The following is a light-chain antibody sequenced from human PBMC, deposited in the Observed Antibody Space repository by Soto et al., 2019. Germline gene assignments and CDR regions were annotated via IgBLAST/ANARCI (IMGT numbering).Light chain of an antibody. CDR3: QQYHSYPWT. J-gene: IGKJ1*01. Sequence: DIQMTQSPSTLSASVGDTVTITCRASQSISGYLAWYQQTPGKAPKLLRLESGVPSRFIGSGSGTGFTRTISSLQPDDSASYYCQQYHSYPWTFGQGTRVEIK. V-gene: IGKV1-5*01. CDR1: QSISGY.